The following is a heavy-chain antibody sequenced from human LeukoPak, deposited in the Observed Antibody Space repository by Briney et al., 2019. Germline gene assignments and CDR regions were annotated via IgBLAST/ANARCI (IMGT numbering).Heavy chain of an antibody. CDR1: GYTFTGYY. CDR3: ARALGGYYDISDAFDI. D-gene: IGHD3-9*01. CDR2: INPNSGGT. V-gene: IGHV1-2*02. Sequence: ASVKVSCKASGYTFTGYYMHWVRQAPGQGLEWMGWINPNSGGTNYAQKFQGRVTTTRDTSISTAYMELSRLRSDDTAVYYCARALGGYYDISDAFDIWGQGTMVTVSS. J-gene: IGHJ3*02.